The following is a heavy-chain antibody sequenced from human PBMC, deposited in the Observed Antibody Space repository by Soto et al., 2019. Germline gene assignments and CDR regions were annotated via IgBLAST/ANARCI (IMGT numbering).Heavy chain of an antibody. Sequence: GASVKVSCKASGYTFTGYYMHWVRQAPGQGLEWMGWINPNSGGTNYAQKFQGWVTMTRDTSISTAYMELSRLRSDDTAVYYCARASIAARPNYYYGMDVWGQGTTVTVSS. J-gene: IGHJ6*02. CDR2: INPNSGGT. CDR3: ARASIAARPNYYYGMDV. D-gene: IGHD6-6*01. CDR1: GYTFTGYY. V-gene: IGHV1-2*04.